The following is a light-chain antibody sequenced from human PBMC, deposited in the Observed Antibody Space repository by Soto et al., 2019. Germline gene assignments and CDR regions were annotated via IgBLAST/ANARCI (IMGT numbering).Light chain of an antibody. V-gene: IGLV3-21*02. J-gene: IGLJ3*02. Sequence: SYELTQPPSVSVAPGQTASITCGGNNIGSKSVHWYQQQPGQAPVLVVYDDSDRPSGIPERFSGSNSGNTATLTISRVEAGDEADYYCQVWDSTSDHWVFGGGTKLTVL. CDR3: QVWDSTSDHWV. CDR2: DDS. CDR1: NIGSKS.